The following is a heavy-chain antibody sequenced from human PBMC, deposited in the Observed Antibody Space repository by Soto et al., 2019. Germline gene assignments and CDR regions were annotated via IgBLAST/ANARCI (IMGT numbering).Heavy chain of an antibody. J-gene: IGHJ5*02. Sequence: EVQLVESGGGLVQPGRSLRLSCAASGFTVDDYAMHWVRQAPGTGLEWVSGISWNSGSIGYADSVKGRFTISRDNAKNSLYLQMNSLRAEDTALYYCARLGAFDYVWGSSGWFDPWGQGTLVTVSA. D-gene: IGHD3-16*01. V-gene: IGHV3-9*01. CDR1: GFTVDDYA. CDR2: ISWNSGSI. CDR3: ARLGAFDYVWGSSGWFDP.